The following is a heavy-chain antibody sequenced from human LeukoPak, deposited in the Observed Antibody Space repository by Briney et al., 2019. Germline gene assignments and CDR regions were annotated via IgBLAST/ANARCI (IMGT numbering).Heavy chain of an antibody. J-gene: IGHJ4*02. V-gene: IGHV1-2*02. CDR2: INPNSGGT. CDR3: ARDRGIAVAGRDY. CDR1: GHIFTGYY. Sequence: ASVKVSCKASGHIFTGYYMHWVRQAPGQGLEWMGWINPNSGGTNYAQKFQGRVTMTRDTSISTAYMELSRLRSDDTAVYYCARDRGIAVAGRDYWGQGTLVTVSS. D-gene: IGHD6-19*01.